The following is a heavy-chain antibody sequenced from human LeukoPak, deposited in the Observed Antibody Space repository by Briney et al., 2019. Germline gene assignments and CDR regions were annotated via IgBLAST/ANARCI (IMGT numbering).Heavy chain of an antibody. D-gene: IGHD6-19*01. J-gene: IGHJ4*02. CDR1: GFTFSSYG. V-gene: IGHV3-30*02. CDR2: IRYDGSNE. CDR3: AKDRSPYSYSSGWYGNDY. Sequence: PGGSLRLSCAASGFTFSSYGMHWVRQAPGKGLEWVSFIRYDGSNEYYADSVRGRFTISRDNSKNTLYLQMNSLRAEDTAVYYCAKDRSPYSYSSGWYGNDYWGQGTLVTVSS.